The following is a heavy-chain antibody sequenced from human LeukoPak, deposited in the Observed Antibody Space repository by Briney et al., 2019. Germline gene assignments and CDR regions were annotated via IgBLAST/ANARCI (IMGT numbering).Heavy chain of an antibody. CDR2: IYSTGTT. J-gene: IGHJ4*02. D-gene: IGHD5-18*01. V-gene: IGHV4-30-4*01. Sequence: PSQTLSLTCTVSGGSISSGGRYWSWIRQSPGKGLEWVGYIYSTGTTYYNSSLNSRVIISVDTSKNQFSLELNSVTAADTAVYYCARDSYSSGYGGFDYWGQGILVTVSS. CDR1: GGSISSGGRY. CDR3: ARDSYSSGYGGFDY.